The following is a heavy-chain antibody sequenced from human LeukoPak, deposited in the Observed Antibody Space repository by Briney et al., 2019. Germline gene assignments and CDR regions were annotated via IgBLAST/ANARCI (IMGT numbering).Heavy chain of an antibody. CDR3: ARGTGSANRGSFDY. D-gene: IGHD1-1*01. J-gene: IGHJ4*02. V-gene: IGHV3-23*01. Sequence: GGSLRLSCAASGFTFSSYAMSWVRQAPGKGLEWVSGVSGSGGSTYYADSVKGRVTISRDNSESTVYLQMNSLRADDTAVYYCARGTGSANRGSFDYWGQGTLVTVSS. CDR1: GFTFSSYA. CDR2: VSGSGGST.